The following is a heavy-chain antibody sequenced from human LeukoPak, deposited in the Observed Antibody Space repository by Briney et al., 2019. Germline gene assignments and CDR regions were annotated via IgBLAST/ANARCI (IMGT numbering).Heavy chain of an antibody. Sequence: GGSLRLSCAASGFTFSSYWMHWVRQAPGKGLVWVSRINTDGSGTTYADSVKGRFTVSRDNAQNTLFLQMNSLRAEDTAVYFCARVYGGNAAFDHWGQETLVTVSS. V-gene: IGHV3-74*01. D-gene: IGHD4-23*01. J-gene: IGHJ4*02. CDR1: GFTFSSYW. CDR2: INTDGSGT. CDR3: ARVYGGNAAFDH.